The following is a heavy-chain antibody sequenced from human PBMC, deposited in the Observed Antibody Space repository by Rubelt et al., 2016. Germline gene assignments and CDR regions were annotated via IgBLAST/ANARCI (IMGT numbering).Heavy chain of an antibody. Sequence: GMHWVRQAPGKGLEWVAVISYDGSNKYYADSVKGRFTISRDNSKNTLYLQMNSLRAEDTAVYYCARREVLDHWGQGTLVTVSS. CDR2: ISYDGSNK. CDR3: ARREVLDH. J-gene: IGHJ4*02. D-gene: IGHD5-24*01. V-gene: IGHV3-30*19.